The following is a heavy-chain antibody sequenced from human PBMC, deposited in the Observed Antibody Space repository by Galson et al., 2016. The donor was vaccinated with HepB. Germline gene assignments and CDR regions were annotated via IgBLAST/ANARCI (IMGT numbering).Heavy chain of an antibody. CDR3: AKDSILGATAGFYGIDV. Sequence: SLRLSCAASGFRFTYYGLHWVRQAPGKGLEWVAVISYDGNKVYYADSVKGRFTIFRDNPKTTVYLEMNSLRVEDTAVYYCAKDSILGATAGFYGIDVWGQGTTVTVSS. V-gene: IGHV3-30*18. CDR1: GFRFTYYG. J-gene: IGHJ6*02. D-gene: IGHD1-26*01. CDR2: ISYDGNKV.